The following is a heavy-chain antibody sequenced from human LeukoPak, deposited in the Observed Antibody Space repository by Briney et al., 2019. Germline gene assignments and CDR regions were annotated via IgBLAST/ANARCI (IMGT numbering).Heavy chain of an antibody. CDR3: AREGDSSSYSWFAFDI. V-gene: IGHV3-21*01. J-gene: IGHJ3*02. D-gene: IGHD6-13*01. CDR1: GFTFSSYS. CDR2: ISSSSSYI. Sequence: PGXSLRLSCAASGFTFSSYSMNWVRQAPGKGLEWVSSISSSSSYIYYADSVKGRFTISRDNAKNSLYLQMNSLRAEDTAVYYCAREGDSSSYSWFAFDIWGQGTMVTVSS.